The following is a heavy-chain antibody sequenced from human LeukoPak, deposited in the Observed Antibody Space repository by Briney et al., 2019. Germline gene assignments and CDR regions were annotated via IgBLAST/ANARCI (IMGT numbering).Heavy chain of an antibody. Sequence: KPGGSLRLSCAASGFTFSSYSMSWVRQAPGKGLEWVSYITSSSSTIYYADSVKGRFTISRDSAKNSLYLQMSSLRAEDTAVYYCLVLYMDVWGKGTTVTVSS. J-gene: IGHJ6*03. V-gene: IGHV3-48*01. CDR3: LVLYMDV. CDR1: GFTFSSYS. CDR2: ITSSSSTI.